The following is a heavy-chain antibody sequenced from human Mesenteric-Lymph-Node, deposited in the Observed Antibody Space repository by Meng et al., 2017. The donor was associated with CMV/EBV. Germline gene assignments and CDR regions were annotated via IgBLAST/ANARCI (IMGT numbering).Heavy chain of an antibody. CDR1: GFNYDDYA. CDR3: AKGGGYRNWAYFDY. J-gene: IGHJ4*02. Sequence: GESLKISCAASGFNYDDYAMHWVRQAPGKGLEWVSLISRDGDRTDYADSVKGRFTISRDNSKNSLHLQVNSLKPEDTALYYCAKGGGYRNWAYFDYWGQGTLVTVSS. CDR2: ISRDGDRT. D-gene: IGHD4-11*01. V-gene: IGHV3-43D*03.